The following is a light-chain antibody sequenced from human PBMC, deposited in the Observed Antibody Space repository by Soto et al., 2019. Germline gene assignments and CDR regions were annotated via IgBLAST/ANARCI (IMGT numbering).Light chain of an antibody. Sequence: QTVVTQSPSASASLGASVKLTCTLSSGHSSYAIAWHQQQPEKGPRYLMKLNGDGSHLKADGIPDRFSGSSSGAERYLTISSLQSEDDADYYCQTWGSVIRVFGGGTKVTVL. V-gene: IGLV4-69*01. J-gene: IGLJ2*01. CDR1: SGHSSYA. CDR2: LNGDGSH. CDR3: QTWGSVIRV.